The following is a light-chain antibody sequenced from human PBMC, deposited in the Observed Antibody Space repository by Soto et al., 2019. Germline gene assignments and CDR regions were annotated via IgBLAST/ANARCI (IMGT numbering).Light chain of an antibody. V-gene: IGKV1-39*01. CDR3: QQSYSTPLP. Sequence: DIQMTQSPSSLSASVGDRVTITCRASQSISSYLNWYQQKPGKAPKLLIYAASSLQSGVPYRFSGSGSGTDFTLTISSLQPEDFATYYCQQSYSTPLPFGGGTKVEIK. CDR1: QSISSY. J-gene: IGKJ4*01. CDR2: AAS.